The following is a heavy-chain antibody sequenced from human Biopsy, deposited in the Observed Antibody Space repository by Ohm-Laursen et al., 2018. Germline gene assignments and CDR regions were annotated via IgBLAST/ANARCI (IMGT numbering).Heavy chain of an antibody. V-gene: IGHV3-53*01. D-gene: IGHD5-24*01. J-gene: IGHJ4*02. CDR3: SRGRDHYRSSGLGYFDY. Sequence: SLRLSCSASAFVVGNNYMSWVRQAPGKGLEWVSAIYPGGTTINADSVTGRFNISRDTSKNTVYLQMDSLTAEDSAMYFCSRGRDHYRSSGLGYFDYWGQGTLVTVSS. CDR2: IYPGGTT. CDR1: AFVVGNNY.